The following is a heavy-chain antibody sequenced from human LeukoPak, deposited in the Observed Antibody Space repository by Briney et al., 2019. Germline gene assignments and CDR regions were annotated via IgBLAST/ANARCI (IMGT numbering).Heavy chain of an antibody. CDR2: IYYSGSI. D-gene: IGHD4-17*01. J-gene: IGHJ4*02. CDR1: GGSISSYY. Sequence: PSETLSLTCTVSGGSISSYYWSWIRQPPGKGLEWIGYIYYSGSINYNPSLKSRVTISVDTSKNQFSLKLSSVTAADTAVYYCARVGPSGQYGDYYYFDYWGQGTLVTVSS. CDR3: ARVGPSGQYGDYYYFDY. V-gene: IGHV4-59*01.